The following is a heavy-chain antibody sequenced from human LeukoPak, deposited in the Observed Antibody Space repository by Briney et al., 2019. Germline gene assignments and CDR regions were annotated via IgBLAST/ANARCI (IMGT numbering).Heavy chain of an antibody. CDR2: IYVSGST. CDR3: ARGAPVAVAAFGY. D-gene: IGHD6-19*01. J-gene: IGHJ4*02. Sequence: SETLSLTCSVSGDSLSGFQSNWIRQTAGKGLEWIGRIYVSGSTNYNPSLKSRVTMSVDQSENRFSLKLTSVTAADTPLYCCARGAPVAVAAFGYWGQGTLVSVSS. V-gene: IGHV4-4*07. CDR1: GDSLSGFQ.